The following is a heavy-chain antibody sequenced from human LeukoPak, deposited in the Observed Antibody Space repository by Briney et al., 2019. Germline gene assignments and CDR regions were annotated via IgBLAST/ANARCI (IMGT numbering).Heavy chain of an antibody. V-gene: IGHV3-23*01. J-gene: IGHJ5*02. D-gene: IGHD1-26*01. CDR1: VFTFSSYA. CDR3: AKPRPPVNSGSYQS. Sequence: PGGSLRLSCAASVFTFSSYAMSWVRQAPGKGLEWVSAISGSGGSTYYADSVKGRFTISRDNSKNTLYLQMNSLRAEDTAVYYCAKPRPPVNSGSYQSWGQGTLVTVSS. CDR2: ISGSGGST.